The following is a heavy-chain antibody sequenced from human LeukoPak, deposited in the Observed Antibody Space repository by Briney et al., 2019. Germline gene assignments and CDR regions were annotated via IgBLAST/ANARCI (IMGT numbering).Heavy chain of an antibody. CDR2: IYYSGST. CDR3: ARAPYYGFWSGYSMEFNYYYYMDV. CDR1: GGSISSYY. J-gene: IGHJ6*03. Sequence: SETLSLTCTVSGGSISSYYWSWIRQPPGKGLEWIGYIYYSGSTNYNPSLKSRVTISVDTSKNQFSLKLSSVTAADTAVYYCARAPYYGFWSGYSMEFNYYYYMDVWGKGTTVTVSS. V-gene: IGHV4-59*01. D-gene: IGHD3-3*01.